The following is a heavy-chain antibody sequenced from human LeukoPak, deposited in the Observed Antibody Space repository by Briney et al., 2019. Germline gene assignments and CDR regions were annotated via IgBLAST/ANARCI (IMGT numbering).Heavy chain of an antibody. CDR2: ISYDGSNK. J-gene: IGHJ3*02. CDR3: ASLPVLGAFDI. Sequence: GRSLRLFCAASGFTFSSYAMHWVRQAPGEGLEWVAVISYDGSNKYYADSVKGRFTISRDNSKNTLCLQMNSLRAEDTAVYYCASLPVLGAFDIWGQGTMVTVSS. CDR1: GFTFSSYA. D-gene: IGHD3-10*01. V-gene: IGHV3-30-3*01.